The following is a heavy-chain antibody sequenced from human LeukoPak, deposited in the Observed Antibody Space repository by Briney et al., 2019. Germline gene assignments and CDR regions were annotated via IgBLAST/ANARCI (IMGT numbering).Heavy chain of an antibody. CDR1: GFSFSSYG. CDR3: GRIIVPVRWYFDQ. D-gene: IGHD1-26*01. CDR2: ISRDSSYI. Sequence: AGGSLRLSCAASGFSFSSYGMTRVRQSPGKGLEWVSSISRDSSYIYYADSVKGRFTISRDNAQNSLYLQLDSLRAEDTAVYCCGRIIVPVRWYFDQWGQGTLVTVSS. J-gene: IGHJ4*02. V-gene: IGHV3-21*03.